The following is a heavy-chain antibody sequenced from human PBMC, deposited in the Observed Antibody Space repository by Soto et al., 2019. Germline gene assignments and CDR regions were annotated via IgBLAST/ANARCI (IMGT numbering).Heavy chain of an antibody. Sequence: ETLSLTCTVSGGSISGHYWSWIRQPPGKGLEWIGYIYYSGYTIYYPSLKSRVTISVDTSKNQFSLILNSVTAADTAVYYCARHPLTTVTHFDSWGQGTLVTVSS. CDR1: GGSISGHY. J-gene: IGHJ4*02. CDR2: IYYSGYT. D-gene: IGHD4-17*01. CDR3: ARHPLTTVTHFDS. V-gene: IGHV4-59*08.